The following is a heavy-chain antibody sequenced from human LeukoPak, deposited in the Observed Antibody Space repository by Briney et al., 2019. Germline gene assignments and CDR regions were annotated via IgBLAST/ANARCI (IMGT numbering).Heavy chain of an antibody. V-gene: IGHV4-39*07. D-gene: IGHD5-18*01. CDR1: GGSISSSSYY. Sequence: SETLSLTCTVSGGSISSSSYYWGWIRQPPGKGLEWIGSIYYSGSTYYNPSLKSRVTISVDTSKNQFSLKLSSVTAADTAVYYCARDEDTAMGNYYYYMDVWGKGTTVSVS. CDR2: IYYSGST. CDR3: ARDEDTAMGNYYYYMDV. J-gene: IGHJ6*03.